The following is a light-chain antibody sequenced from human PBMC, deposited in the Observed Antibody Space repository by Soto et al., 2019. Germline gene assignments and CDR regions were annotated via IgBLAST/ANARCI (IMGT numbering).Light chain of an antibody. Sequence: EIVMTQSPATLSVSPGERATLSCRAIENIYTNLAWYQQKPGQAPRLLIYGASSRATGIPDRFSGSGSGTDFTLTISSLESEDFAVYYCQQRSNWPPGITFGQGTRLEIK. CDR1: ENIYTN. J-gene: IGKJ5*01. CDR2: GAS. V-gene: IGKV3D-15*01. CDR3: QQRSNWPPGIT.